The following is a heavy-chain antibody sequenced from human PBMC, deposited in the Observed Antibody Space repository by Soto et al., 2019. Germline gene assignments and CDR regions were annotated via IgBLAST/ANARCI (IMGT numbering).Heavy chain of an antibody. J-gene: IGHJ4*02. CDR1: GGSISSGGYY. D-gene: IGHD3-10*01. V-gene: IGHV4-31*03. Sequence: SETLSLTCTVSGGSISSGGYYWSWIRQHPGKGLEWIGYIYYSGSTYYNPSLKSRVTVSVDTSKNQFSLKLSSVTAADTAVYYCARGPLTYYYGSGSSDYWGQGTLVTVSS. CDR2: IYYSGST. CDR3: ARGPLTYYYGSGSSDY.